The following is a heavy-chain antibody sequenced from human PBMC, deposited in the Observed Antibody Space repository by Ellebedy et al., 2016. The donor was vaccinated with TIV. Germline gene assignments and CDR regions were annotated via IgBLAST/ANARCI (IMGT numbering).Heavy chain of an antibody. V-gene: IGHV3-23*01. Sequence: GESLKISCAASGFSFSSYAMSWVRQAPGKGLEWVSSISGSGGSKYYADSVNGRFIVSRDSSKNTLYLQMNSLTAEDTAVYYCARDPGGGGDFGDNWFDPWGQGTLVTVSS. CDR1: GFSFSSYA. D-gene: IGHD2-21*01. CDR2: ISGSGGSK. CDR3: ARDPGGGGDFGDNWFDP. J-gene: IGHJ5*02.